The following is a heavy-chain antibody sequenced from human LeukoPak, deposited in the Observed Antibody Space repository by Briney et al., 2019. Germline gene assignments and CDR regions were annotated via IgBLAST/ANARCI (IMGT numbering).Heavy chain of an antibody. V-gene: IGHV3-23*01. D-gene: IGHD4-17*01. Sequence: GGSLRLSCAASGFTFSSYAMSWVRQAPGKGLEWVSAISGSGGSTYYADSVKGRFTISRDNSKNTLYLQMNSLRAEDTAVYYCAKVSPPSGDYGVTGPDDSYYFDYWGQGTLVTVSS. CDR2: ISGSGGST. CDR1: GFTFSSYA. J-gene: IGHJ4*02. CDR3: AKVSPPSGDYGVTGPDDSYYFDY.